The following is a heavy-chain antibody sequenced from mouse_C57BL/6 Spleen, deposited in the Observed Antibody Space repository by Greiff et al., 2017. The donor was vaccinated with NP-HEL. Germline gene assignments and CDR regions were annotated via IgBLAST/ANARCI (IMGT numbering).Heavy chain of an antibody. V-gene: IGHV1-80*01. CDR2: IYPGDGDT. CDR1: GYAFSSYW. CDR3: ASTAQGGAMDY. J-gene: IGHJ4*01. D-gene: IGHD3-2*02. Sequence: QVQLKESGAELVKPGASVKISCKASGYAFSSYWMNWVKQRPGKGLEWIGQIYPGDGDTNYNGKFKGKATLTADKSSSTAYMQLSSLTSEDSAVYFCASTAQGGAMDYWGQGTSVTVSS.